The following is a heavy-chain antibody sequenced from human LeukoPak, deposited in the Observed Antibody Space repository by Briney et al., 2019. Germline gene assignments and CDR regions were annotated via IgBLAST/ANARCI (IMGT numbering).Heavy chain of an antibody. Sequence: GGSLRLSCEASGFTFSDYGMHWVRQAPGKGLEWVALISYDGSDYFYGDSVKGRFAISRDNSKNTLYLQMNSLRGEDTAVYYCAKDPTTMVSYFDFWGQGTLVTVS. CDR2: ISYDGSDY. V-gene: IGHV3-30*18. CDR1: GFTFSDYG. CDR3: AKDPTTMVSYFDF. D-gene: IGHD5-18*01. J-gene: IGHJ4*02.